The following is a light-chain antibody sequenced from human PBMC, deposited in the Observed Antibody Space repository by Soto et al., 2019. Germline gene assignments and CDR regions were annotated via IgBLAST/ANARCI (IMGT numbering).Light chain of an antibody. CDR2: DAS. CDR1: QGVSSY. V-gene: IGKV3-11*01. Sequence: EIVLTQSPVTVSLSPGERATLSCRASQGVSSYLAWYQQKPGQAPRLLIYDASNRATGIPARFSGSGSGTDFTLTISSLEPEDFAVYYCQQRSNWPRTFGQGTKLEIK. CDR3: QQRSNWPRT. J-gene: IGKJ2*01.